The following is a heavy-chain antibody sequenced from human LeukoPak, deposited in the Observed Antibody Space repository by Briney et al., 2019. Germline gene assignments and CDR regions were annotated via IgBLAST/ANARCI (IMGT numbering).Heavy chain of an antibody. J-gene: IGHJ6*02. CDR3: ASPIAVAGTWGYYYGMDV. CDR1: GVSITSHPW. V-gene: IGHV4-4*02. Sequence: SETLSLTCAVSGVSITSHPWNWVRQPPGKGLEWIGEMYNSGTGTYKPSLRSRVTISVDTSKNQFSLKLSSVTAADTAVYYCASPIAVAGTWGYYYGMDVWGQGTTVTVSS. D-gene: IGHD6-19*01. CDR2: MYNSGTG.